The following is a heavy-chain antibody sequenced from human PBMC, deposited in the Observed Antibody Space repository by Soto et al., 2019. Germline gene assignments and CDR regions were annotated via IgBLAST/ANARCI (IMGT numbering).Heavy chain of an antibody. Sequence: QVELVQSGAEVKKPGASVTVSCNFSGYIFTNFAINWVRQAPGQGLEWMGWVSGYNGNTNYARKLQGRVTMTTDTYTSTAYIQLTSLRSDDTDIYFCAIVRGVRGYHYVEPFDYWGQGTLVTVSS. J-gene: IGHJ4*02. CDR2: VSGYNGNT. D-gene: IGHD4-17*01. CDR3: AIVRGVRGYHYVEPFDY. CDR1: GYIFTNFA. V-gene: IGHV1-18*04.